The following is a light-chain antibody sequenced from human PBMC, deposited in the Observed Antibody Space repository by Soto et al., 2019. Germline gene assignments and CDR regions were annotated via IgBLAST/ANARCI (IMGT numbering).Light chain of an antibody. CDR1: QSVSSN. CDR3: QQYNNWTLT. Sequence: EIVMTQSPATLSVSPGERATLSCRASQSVSSNLDWYQQKPGQTPRLLIYGASTRATGFTARFSGSGSGTEFTLTIRSLQSEDFAIYYCQQYNNWTLTFGGGTKVDIK. CDR2: GAS. J-gene: IGKJ4*01. V-gene: IGKV3-15*01.